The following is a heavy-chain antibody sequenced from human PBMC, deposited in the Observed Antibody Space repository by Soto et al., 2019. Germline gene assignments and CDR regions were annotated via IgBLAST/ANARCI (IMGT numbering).Heavy chain of an antibody. D-gene: IGHD3-16*01. J-gene: IGHJ5*02. CDR3: ATTYVWVAPLGFDP. CDR1: GYTFTSYD. V-gene: IGHV1-8*01. CDR2: MNPNSGNT. Sequence: ASVKVSCKASGYTFTSYDINWVRQATGQGLEWMGWMNPNSGNTGYAQKFQGRVTMTRNTSISTTYMELGSLRSEDTAVYYCATTYVWVAPLGFDPWGQGTLVTVS.